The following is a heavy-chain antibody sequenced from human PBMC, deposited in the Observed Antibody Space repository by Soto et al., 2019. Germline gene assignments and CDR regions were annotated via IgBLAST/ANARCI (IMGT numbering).Heavy chain of an antibody. V-gene: IGHV4-31*03. CDR1: GGSISGGPYY. Sequence: SETLSLTCTVSGGSISGGPYYWTWIRQHPGSGLEWIGYIYYTGSTYYNPSLKSRVIMSVDTSNNQLSLKLSSVTAADTAVYFCARVSGIVVVPTAKDPHYYYMAVWGKGTTVTVSS. CDR3: ARVSGIVVVPTAKDPHYYYMAV. J-gene: IGHJ6*03. D-gene: IGHD2-2*01. CDR2: IYYTGST.